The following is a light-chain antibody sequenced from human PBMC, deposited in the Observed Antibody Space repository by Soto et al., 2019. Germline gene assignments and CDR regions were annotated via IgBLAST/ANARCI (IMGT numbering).Light chain of an antibody. V-gene: IGLV2-8*01. J-gene: IGLJ1*01. CDR3: SSYTSSSTRV. Sequence: QSVLTQPPSASGSPGQSVTIPCTGTSSDVGGYNYVSWYQQHPGKAPKLMIYEVSKRPSGVPDRFSGSKSGNTASLTVSGLQAEDEADYYCSSYTSSSTRVFGTGTKVTVL. CDR2: EVS. CDR1: SSDVGGYNY.